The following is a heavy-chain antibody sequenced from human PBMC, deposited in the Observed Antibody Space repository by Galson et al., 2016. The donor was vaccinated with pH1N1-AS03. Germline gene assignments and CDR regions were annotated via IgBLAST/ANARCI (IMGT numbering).Heavy chain of an antibody. CDR3: ARVVVEWLVNQEVHGFDS. CDR1: GGSFSDYF. CDR2: ISHSGST. J-gene: IGHJ4*02. D-gene: IGHD6-19*01. Sequence: SETLSLTCAVYGGSFSDYFWNWIRQPPGKGLEWIGEISHSGSTIYKSSLKSRVAISIDTSKSQFSLNLASVTAADTAVYYCARVVVEWLVNQEVHGFDSWGQGTLVTVSS. V-gene: IGHV4-34*01.